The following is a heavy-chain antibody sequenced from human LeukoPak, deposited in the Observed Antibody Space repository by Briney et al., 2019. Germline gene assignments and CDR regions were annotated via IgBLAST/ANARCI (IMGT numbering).Heavy chain of an antibody. CDR3: AKTRDTVLNEY. V-gene: IGHV1-18*01. CDR2: ISPYNGHT. J-gene: IGHJ4*02. CDR1: GYIFVNYG. Sequence: GASVKVSCKASGYIFVNYGISWVRQAPGQGLEWMGWISPYNGHTNYAPNLQDRLTMTTDTSTSTAYMELRSLRSDDTAVYYCAKTRDTVLNEYWGQGTRVTVSS.